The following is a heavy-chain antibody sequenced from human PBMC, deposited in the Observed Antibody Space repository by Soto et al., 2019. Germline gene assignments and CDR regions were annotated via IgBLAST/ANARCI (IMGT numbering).Heavy chain of an antibody. CDR3: ARSVEWLASFDY. J-gene: IGHJ4*02. CDR2: MNPNSGNT. Sequence: QVQLVQSGAEVKKPGASVKVSCKASGYTFTSYDINWVRQATGQGLEWMGWMNPNSGNTGYAQKFQGRVTMTRNTATRTAYMELSSLRSEDTAVYYCARSVEWLASFDYWGQGTLITVSS. CDR1: GYTFTSYD. V-gene: IGHV1-8*01. D-gene: IGHD6-19*01.